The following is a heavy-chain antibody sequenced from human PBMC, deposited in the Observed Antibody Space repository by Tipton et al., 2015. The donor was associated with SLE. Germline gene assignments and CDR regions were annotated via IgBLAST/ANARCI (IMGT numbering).Heavy chain of an antibody. CDR3: ASTHSTVPARPNYYYYMDV. V-gene: IGHV4-31*03. J-gene: IGHJ6*03. CDR2: ISYSGTT. Sequence: TLSLTCTVSGASTREYYWSWIRQHPGKGLDWIGYISYSGTTYYNPSLKSRVTISGDTSKNQVSLRLTSVSAEDTAVYYCASTHSTVPARPNYYYYMDVWGTGTTVTVSS. D-gene: IGHD4-17*01. CDR1: GASTREYY.